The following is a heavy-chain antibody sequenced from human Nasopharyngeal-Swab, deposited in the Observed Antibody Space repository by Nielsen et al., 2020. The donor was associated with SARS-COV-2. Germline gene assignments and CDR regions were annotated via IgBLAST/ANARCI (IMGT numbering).Heavy chain of an antibody. CDR3: ARVSSSSTTNWFDP. CDR2: IYSGGRT. V-gene: IGHV3-66*02. J-gene: IGHJ5*02. D-gene: IGHD6-6*01. Sequence: WIRQPPGKGLEWVSIIYSGGRTFYADSVKGRFTISRDNSKNTLYLQMNSLRAEDTAVYYCARVSSSSTTNWFDPWGQGTLVTVSS.